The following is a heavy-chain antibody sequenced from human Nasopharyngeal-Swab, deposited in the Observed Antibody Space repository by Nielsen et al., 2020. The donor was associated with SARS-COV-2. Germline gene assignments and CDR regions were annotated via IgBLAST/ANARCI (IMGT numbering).Heavy chain of an antibody. CDR3: ASSPYYYYGMDV. J-gene: IGHJ6*02. CDR2: ISSSSSYI. Sequence: GESLKISCAASGFTFSSYSMNWVRQAPGKGLEWVSSISSSSSYIYYADSVKGRFTISRDNAKNSLYLQMNSLRAEDTAVYYCASSPYYYYGMDVWGQGTTVTVSS. V-gene: IGHV3-21*01. CDR1: GFTFSSYS.